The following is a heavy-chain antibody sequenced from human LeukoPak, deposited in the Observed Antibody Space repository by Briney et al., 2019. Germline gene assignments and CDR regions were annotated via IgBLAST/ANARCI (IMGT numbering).Heavy chain of an antibody. Sequence: KIGESLKISCKGSGCSFTNYWIGWVRQMPGKGLEWMGIIYPGDSDTKYSPSFQGQVTISADMSITTAYLQLSSLKASDTAIYYCARRMRDYRTWDYWGQGTPVTVSS. J-gene: IGHJ4*02. CDR1: GCSFTNYW. V-gene: IGHV5-51*01. D-gene: IGHD1-14*01. CDR3: ARRMRDYRTWDY. CDR2: IYPGDSDT.